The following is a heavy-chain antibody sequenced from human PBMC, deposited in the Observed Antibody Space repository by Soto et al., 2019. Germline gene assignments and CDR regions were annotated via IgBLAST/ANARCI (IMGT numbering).Heavy chain of an antibody. J-gene: IGHJ4*02. V-gene: IGHV4-39*01. Sequence: PSDSLSLTCGVSGCSISSRTFWWAWIRQPPGKGLEWIGDMYYSGSSYSSPSLKSRVTLSVDTSKNQLSLKLNSVTAADTAVYYCARHPRDDYNYGGSGIFDYWGQGTLATVSS. D-gene: IGHD4-4*01. CDR1: GCSISSRTFW. CDR2: MYYSGSS. CDR3: ARHPRDDYNYGGSGIFDY.